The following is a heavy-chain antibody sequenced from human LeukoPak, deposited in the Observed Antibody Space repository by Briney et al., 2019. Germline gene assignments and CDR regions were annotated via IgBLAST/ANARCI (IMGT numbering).Heavy chain of an antibody. Sequence: PGGSLRLSCEASGFSFTNTWMSWVRQAPGKGLEWVGRVKSKADDGTTDYAAPVQGRFTISRDDSKNTLSLQMNSLKTEDTAVYYCATEGGSGSYYGDDAFDMWGQGTMVTVSS. D-gene: IGHD3-10*01. CDR2: VKSKADDGTT. V-gene: IGHV3-15*01. CDR3: ATEGGSGSYYGDDAFDM. J-gene: IGHJ3*02. CDR1: GFSFTNTW.